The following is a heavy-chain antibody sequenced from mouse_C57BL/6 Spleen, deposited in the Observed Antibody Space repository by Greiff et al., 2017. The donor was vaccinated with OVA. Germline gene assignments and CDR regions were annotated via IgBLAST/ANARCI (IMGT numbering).Heavy chain of an antibody. J-gene: IGHJ2*01. D-gene: IGHD1-1*01. CDR3: ARDYYYGSSYDY. CDR1: GYTFTDYN. Sequence: EVQVVESGPELVKPGASVKMSCKASGYTFTDYNMHWVKQSHGKSLEWIGYINPNNGGTSYNQKFKGKATLTVNKSSSTAYMELRSLTSEDSAVYYCARDYYYGSSYDYWGQGTTLTVSS. CDR2: INPNNGGT. V-gene: IGHV1-22*01.